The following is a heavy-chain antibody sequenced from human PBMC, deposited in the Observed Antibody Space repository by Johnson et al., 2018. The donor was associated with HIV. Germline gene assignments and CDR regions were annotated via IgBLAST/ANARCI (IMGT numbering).Heavy chain of an antibody. D-gene: IGHD1-26*01. Sequence: QMLLVESGGGVVQPGRSLRLSCAASGFTFSSYAMHWVRQAPGKGLEWVAVISYDGSNKYYADSVKGRFTISRDNSKNTLYLQMNSLRAEDTAVYYCAKGRGSPPGAFDIWGQGTMVTVSS. CDR2: ISYDGSNK. V-gene: IGHV3-30-3*02. J-gene: IGHJ3*02. CDR3: AKGRGSPPGAFDI. CDR1: GFTFSSYA.